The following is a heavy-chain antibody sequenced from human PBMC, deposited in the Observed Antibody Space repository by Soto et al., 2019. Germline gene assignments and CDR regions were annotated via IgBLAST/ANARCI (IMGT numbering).Heavy chain of an antibody. CDR3: ARDLDRWYFDY. CDR1: GGSISSYY. Sequence: SETLSLTCTVSGGSISSYYWSWIRQPPGKGLEWIGYIYYSGSTNYNPSLKSRVTISVDTSKNQFSLKLSPVTAADTAVYYCARDLDRWYFDYWGQGTLVTVSS. D-gene: IGHD2-15*01. CDR2: IYYSGST. J-gene: IGHJ4*02. V-gene: IGHV4-59*12.